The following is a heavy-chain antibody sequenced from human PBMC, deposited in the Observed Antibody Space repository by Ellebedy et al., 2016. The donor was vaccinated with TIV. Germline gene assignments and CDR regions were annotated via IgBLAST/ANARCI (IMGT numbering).Heavy chain of an antibody. CDR3: ASGRTTISTWHYYGLDV. Sequence: AASVKVSCKASGDTFNSYAISWVRQAPGQGLEWMGGIIPIFGTANYGQKFQGRVTITADESTSTAYMELSSLRSEDTAVYYCASGRTTISTWHYYGLDVWGQGTTVTVSS. V-gene: IGHV1-69*13. J-gene: IGHJ6*02. D-gene: IGHD4-11*01. CDR2: IIPIFGTA. CDR1: GDTFNSYA.